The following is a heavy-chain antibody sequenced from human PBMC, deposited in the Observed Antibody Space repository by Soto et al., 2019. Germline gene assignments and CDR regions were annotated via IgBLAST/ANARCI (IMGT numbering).Heavy chain of an antibody. V-gene: IGHV3-48*01. CDR3: ARDGGYSYGYFGDTNWFDP. J-gene: IGHJ5*02. CDR2: ISSSSSTI. D-gene: IGHD5-18*01. Sequence: GGSLRLSCAASGFTFSSYSMNWVRQAPGKGLEWVSYISSSSSTIYYADSVKGRFTISRDNAKNSLYLQMNSLRAEDTAVYYCARDGGYSYGYFGDTNWFDPWGQGTLVTVSS. CDR1: GFTFSSYS.